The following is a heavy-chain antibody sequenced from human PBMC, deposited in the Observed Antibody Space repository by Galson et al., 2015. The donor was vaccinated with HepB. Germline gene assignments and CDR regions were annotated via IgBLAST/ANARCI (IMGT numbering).Heavy chain of an antibody. Sequence: SVKVSCKASEYTFTSYDINWVRQATGQGLEWMGWMNPNSGNTGYAQKFQGRVTMTRNTSISTAYMELSSLRSEDTAVYYCARGRPRSTILGVVIKDYYYYGMDVWGQGTTVTVSS. V-gene: IGHV1-8*01. CDR3: ARGRPRSTILGVVIKDYYYYGMDV. CDR2: MNPNSGNT. D-gene: IGHD3-3*01. J-gene: IGHJ6*02. CDR1: EYTFTSYD.